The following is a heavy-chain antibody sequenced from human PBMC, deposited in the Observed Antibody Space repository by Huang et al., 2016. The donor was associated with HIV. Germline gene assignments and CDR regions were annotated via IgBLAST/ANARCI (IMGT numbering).Heavy chain of an antibody. CDR2: IDYSSST. CDR3: ARLPYYYGSGSYYDAFDI. Sequence: QLQLQESGPGLVKPSETLSLPCTVSGGSISSSSYYWGWRRQTPGKVLEWVGSIDYSSSTYYNPSLKSRVTISVDTSKNQFSLKLSSVTAADTAVYYCARLPYYYGSGSYYDAFDIWGQGTMVTVSS. V-gene: IGHV4-39*01. CDR1: GGSISSSSYY. J-gene: IGHJ3*02. D-gene: IGHD3-10*01.